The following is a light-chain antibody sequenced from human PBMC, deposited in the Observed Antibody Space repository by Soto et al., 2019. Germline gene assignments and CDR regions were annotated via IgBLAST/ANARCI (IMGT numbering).Light chain of an antibody. CDR3: MRSVYWLPYT. CDR1: QSLQYSDGNTY. CDR2: LVS. J-gene: IGKJ2*01. V-gene: IGKV2-30*01. Sequence: DVVLTQSPLSLPVTLGQPASISCRSSQSLQYSDGNTYLHWFQQRPGQSPRRLIYLVSNRDSGVPDRYIGRGVGTDFKLSVSRVDGEDVGVYYCMRSVYWLPYTFGEGTKLEIK.